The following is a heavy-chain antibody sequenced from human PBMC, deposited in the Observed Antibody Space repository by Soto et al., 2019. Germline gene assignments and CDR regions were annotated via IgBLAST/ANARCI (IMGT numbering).Heavy chain of an antibody. CDR3: ARGLKVRKDYGAPGMDV. D-gene: IGHD4-17*01. J-gene: IGHJ6*02. CDR1: GGSFSGYY. CDR2: INHSGST. V-gene: IGHV4-34*01. Sequence: QVQLQQWGAGLLKPSETLSLTCAVYGGSFSGYYWSWIRQPPGKGLEWIGEINHSGSTNYNPSLKSRVTISVDTSKNQFSLKLSSVTAADTAVYYCARGLKVRKDYGAPGMDVWGQGTTVTVSS.